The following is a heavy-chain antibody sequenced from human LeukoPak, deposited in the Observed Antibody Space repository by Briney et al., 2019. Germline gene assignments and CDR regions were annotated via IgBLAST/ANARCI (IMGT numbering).Heavy chain of an antibody. CDR2: INDDGGAT. V-gene: IGHV3-74*01. J-gene: IGHJ6*03. CDR1: GFTFGDYW. CDR3: AXGIPDFYFYMDV. Sequence: GGSLRLSCAASGFTFGDYWMHWIRQVPGKGPVWVSRINDDGGATSTAGFGKGRFTISRDNAKNVLYLQMDSLRAEDTAIYYCAXGIPDFYFYMDVWGKGTTVSVSS. D-gene: IGHD2-21*01.